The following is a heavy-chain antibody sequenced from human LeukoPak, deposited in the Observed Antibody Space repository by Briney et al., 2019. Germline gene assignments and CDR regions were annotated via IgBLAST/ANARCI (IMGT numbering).Heavy chain of an antibody. CDR1: GYTFTINN. J-gene: IGHJ5*01. D-gene: IGHD6-13*01. CDR2: INPNSGGS. Sequence: ASVKVSCKGSGYTFTINNIHWVRQAPGQGLEWMGWINPNSGGSNHAPRFQGRVTMTRDTSIGTAYMELSSLTSDDTAVYYCTRGYGSSWFDYWGQGALVTVSS. V-gene: IGHV1-2*02. CDR3: TRGYGSSWFDY.